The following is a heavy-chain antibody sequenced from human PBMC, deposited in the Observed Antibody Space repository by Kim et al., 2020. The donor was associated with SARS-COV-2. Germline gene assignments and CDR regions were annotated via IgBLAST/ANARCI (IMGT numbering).Heavy chain of an antibody. CDR1: GGSISSGGYY. CDR3: ARAPTGFFGVVLHLDY. J-gene: IGHJ4*02. V-gene: IGHV4-31*03. D-gene: IGHD3-3*01. CDR2: IYYSGST. Sequence: SETLSLTCTVSGGSISSGGYYWSWIRQHPGKGLEWIGSIYYSGSTYYNPSLKSRVTISVDTSKNQFSLKLSSVTAADTAVYYCARAPTGFFGVVLHLDYWGQGTLVTVSS.